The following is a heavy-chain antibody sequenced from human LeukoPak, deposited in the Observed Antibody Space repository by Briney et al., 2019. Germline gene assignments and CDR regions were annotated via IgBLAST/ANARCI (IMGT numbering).Heavy chain of an antibody. V-gene: IGHV4-34*01. Sequence: SETLSLTCAVYGGSFSGYYWSWIRQPPEKGLEWIGEINHSGSTNYNPSLKSRVTISVDTSKNQFSLKLSSVTAADTAVYYCARGLCSWFGELHCFLGLNWFDPWGQGTLVTVSS. CDR3: ARGLCSWFGELHCFLGLNWFDP. J-gene: IGHJ5*02. CDR2: INHSGST. D-gene: IGHD3-10*01. CDR1: GGSFSGYY.